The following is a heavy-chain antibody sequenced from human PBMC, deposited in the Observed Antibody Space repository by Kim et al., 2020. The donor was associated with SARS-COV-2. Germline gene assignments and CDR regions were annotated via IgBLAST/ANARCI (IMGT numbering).Heavy chain of an antibody. J-gene: IGHJ6*02. D-gene: IGHD3-9*01. CDR3: ARVPTPSARYFDWLLSSYYYGMDV. V-gene: IGHV4-59*13. Sequence: SETLSLTCTVSGGSISSYYWSWIRQPPGKGLEWIGYIYYSGSTNYNPSLKSRVTISVDTSKNQFSLKLSSVTAADTAVYYCARVPTPSARYFDWLLSSYYYGMDVWGQGTTVTVSS. CDR1: GGSISSYY. CDR2: IYYSGST.